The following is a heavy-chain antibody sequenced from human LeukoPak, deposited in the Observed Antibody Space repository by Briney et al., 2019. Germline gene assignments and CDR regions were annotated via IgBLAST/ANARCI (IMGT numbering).Heavy chain of an antibody. J-gene: IGHJ4*02. V-gene: IGHV3-30*02. CDR2: IRYDGNNK. Sequence: GGSLRLSCAASGFTFNSYGMHWVRQAPGKGLEWVAFIRYDGNNKHYADSVKGRFTISRDNSKNTLYLQVNSLRAEDTAVYYCAKASHYDFWSAYGDWGQGTLVTVSS. CDR1: GFTFNSYG. D-gene: IGHD3-3*01. CDR3: AKASHYDFWSAYGD.